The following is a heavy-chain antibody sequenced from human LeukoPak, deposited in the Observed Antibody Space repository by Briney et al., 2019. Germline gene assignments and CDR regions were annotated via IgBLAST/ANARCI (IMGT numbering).Heavy chain of an antibody. D-gene: IGHD3-22*01. V-gene: IGHV4-59*01. CDR1: GGSISSYY. Sequence: SETLSLTCTVSGGSISSYYWSWIRQPPGKGLEWIGYIYYSGSTNYNPSLKSRVTISVDTSKNQFSLKLSSVTAADTAVYYCARGTYDSSGYCSDYWGQGTLVTVSS. J-gene: IGHJ4*02. CDR3: ARGTYDSSGYCSDY. CDR2: IYYSGST.